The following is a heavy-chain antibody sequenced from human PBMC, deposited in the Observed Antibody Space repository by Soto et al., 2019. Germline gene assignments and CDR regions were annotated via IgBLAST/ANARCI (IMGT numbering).Heavy chain of an antibody. D-gene: IGHD5-18*01. CDR3: ARDGVDTATGYYYGMDV. Sequence: ASGKVSCKASGYTFTSYGISWVRQAPGQGLEWMGWISAYNGNTNYAQKLQGRVTMTTDTSTSTAYMELRSLRSDGTAVYYCARDGVDTATGYYYGMDVWGQGTTVTVSS. CDR1: GYTFTSYG. J-gene: IGHJ6*02. CDR2: ISAYNGNT. V-gene: IGHV1-18*01.